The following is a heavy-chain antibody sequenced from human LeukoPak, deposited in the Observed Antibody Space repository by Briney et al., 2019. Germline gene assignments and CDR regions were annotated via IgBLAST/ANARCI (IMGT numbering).Heavy chain of an antibody. CDR2: ISYSGST. J-gene: IGHJ4*02. Sequence: SETLSLTCTVSGGSISSYYWSWIRQPPGKGLGWIGYISYSGSTNYNPSLKSRVTISVDTSKNLFSLKLSSVTAADTAVYYCARRRESYYYHFDYWGQGTLVTVSS. CDR3: ARRRESYYYHFDY. D-gene: IGHD3-22*01. V-gene: IGHV4-59*08. CDR1: GGSISSYY.